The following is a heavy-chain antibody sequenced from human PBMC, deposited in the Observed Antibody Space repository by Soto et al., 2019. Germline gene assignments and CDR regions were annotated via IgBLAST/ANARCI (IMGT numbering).Heavy chain of an antibody. D-gene: IGHD3-16*02. CDR3: ARDKEKITFGGVIVTPPGS. V-gene: IGHV3-30-3*01. CDR1: GFTFSSYA. Sequence: PGGSLRLSCAASGFTFSSYAMHWVRQAPGKGLEWVAVISYDGSNKYYADSVKGRFTISRDNSKNTLYLQMNSLRAEDTAVYYCARDKEKITFGGVIVTPPGSWRQGTMVTVSS. J-gene: IGHJ4*02. CDR2: ISYDGSNK.